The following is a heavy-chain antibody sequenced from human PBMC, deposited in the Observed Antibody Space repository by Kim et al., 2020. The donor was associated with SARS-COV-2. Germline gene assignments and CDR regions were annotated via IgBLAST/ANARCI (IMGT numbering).Heavy chain of an antibody. Sequence: GESLKISCKGSGYSFTSYWIGWVRQMPGKGLEWMGIIYPGDSDTRYSPSFQGQVTISADKSISTAYLQWSSLKASDTAMYYCARHDYGDYLPRAYYYYGMDVWGQGTTFTVSS. CDR2: IYPGDSDT. CDR3: ARHDYGDYLPRAYYYYGMDV. V-gene: IGHV5-51*01. J-gene: IGHJ6*02. CDR1: GYSFTSYW. D-gene: IGHD4-17*01.